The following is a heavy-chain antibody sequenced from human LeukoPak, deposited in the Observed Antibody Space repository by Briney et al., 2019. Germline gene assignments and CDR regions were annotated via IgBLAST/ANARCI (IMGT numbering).Heavy chain of an antibody. CDR3: ARVHTAILIWGSFDY. D-gene: IGHD5-18*01. Sequence: ASVKVSCKASGYMFTDYYMHWVRQAPGQGLEWMGWINPNSGGTNFPQRFQGRVTMTRDTSISTAYMELSGLRADDTAVYYCARVHTAILIWGSFDYWGQGTLHAVSS. V-gene: IGHV1-2*02. CDR2: INPNSGGT. CDR1: GYMFTDYY. J-gene: IGHJ4*02.